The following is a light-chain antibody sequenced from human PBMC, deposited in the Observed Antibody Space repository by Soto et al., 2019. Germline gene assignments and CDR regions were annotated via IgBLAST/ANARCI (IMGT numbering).Light chain of an antibody. Sequence: DIQMTQSPSTLSASVGDRVTITCRASQSISSWLAWYQQKPGKAPKLLIYKASSLESGVPSRFSGSGSGTDFTLTISRLEPEDFAVYYCQQFAGSPWTFGQGTKVDNK. CDR1: QSISSW. CDR3: QQFAGSPWT. CDR2: KAS. V-gene: IGKV1-5*03. J-gene: IGKJ1*01.